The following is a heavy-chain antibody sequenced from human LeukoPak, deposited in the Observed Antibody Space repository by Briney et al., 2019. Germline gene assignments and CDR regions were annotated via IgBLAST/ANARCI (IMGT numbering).Heavy chain of an antibody. CDR1: GGSISPYY. Sequence: SETLSLTCTVSGGSISPYYWSWIRQPPGKGLEWIGYVDYRGTTNYNPSLKSRVTKSVDTSKNQFSLRVTSVTAADTAVYYCARSPDSSDYYFYFDYWGQGTLVPVSS. CDR3: ARSPDSSDYYFYFDY. D-gene: IGHD3-22*01. V-gene: IGHV4-59*08. J-gene: IGHJ4*02. CDR2: VDYRGTT.